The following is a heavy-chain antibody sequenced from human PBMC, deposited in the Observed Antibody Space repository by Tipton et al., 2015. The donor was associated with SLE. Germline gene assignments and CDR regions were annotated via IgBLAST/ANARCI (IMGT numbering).Heavy chain of an antibody. CDR3: ARGGQVGSYFDL. J-gene: IGHJ2*01. CDR2: INYSEGA. V-gene: IGHV4-39*07. CDR1: GGSISSYSYY. Sequence: TLSLTCSVSGGSISSYSYYWGWIRQPPGKGLEWVGSINYSEGAWYNPSLKSRVTTSVDTSTKHFSLRLSSVTAADTAVYYCARGGQVGSYFDLWGRGTLVTVSS. D-gene: IGHD3-10*01.